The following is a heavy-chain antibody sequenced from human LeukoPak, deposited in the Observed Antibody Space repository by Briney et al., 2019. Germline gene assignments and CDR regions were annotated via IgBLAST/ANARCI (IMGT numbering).Heavy chain of an antibody. D-gene: IGHD3-22*01. J-gene: IGHJ4*02. CDR1: GGTFSTYA. Sequence: SVKVSCKASGGTFSTYAIIWVRQAPGQGLDWLGGIIPIFGSANYAQKFQGRVTITADESTSTVYMELSSLRSEDTAVYYCASNFYYDTSGYYYGGDFWGQGTLVTVSS. V-gene: IGHV1-69*13. CDR3: ASNFYYDTSGYYYGGDF. CDR2: IIPIFGSA.